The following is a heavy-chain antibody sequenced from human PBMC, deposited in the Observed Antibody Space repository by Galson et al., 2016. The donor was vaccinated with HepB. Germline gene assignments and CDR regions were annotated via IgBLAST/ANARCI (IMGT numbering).Heavy chain of an antibody. CDR2: ISSTSSTI. Sequence: SLRLSCATSGFTFSTYSMNWVRQAPGQGLEWISYISSTSSTIYYADSVRGRLTISRDNAKNSLYLQMNSLRDEDSAVYYCARDLDYYDSRGYDQNAYFDYGGQGTLVTVSS. CDR1: GFTFSTYS. CDR3: ARDLDYYDSRGYDQNAYFDY. J-gene: IGHJ4*02. D-gene: IGHD3-22*01. V-gene: IGHV3-48*02.